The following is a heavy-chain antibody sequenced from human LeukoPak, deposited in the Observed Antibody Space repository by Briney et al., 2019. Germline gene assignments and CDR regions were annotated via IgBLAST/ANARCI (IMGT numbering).Heavy chain of an antibody. V-gene: IGHV4-31*03. Sequence: KPSQTLSLTCTVSGGSINSGGYYWSWIRQHPGKGLEWIGCMYYSGSTYYNPSLKSRVTISVDTSNNQFSLKLSSVTAADTAVYYCARGIDPAASDYWGQGTLVTVSS. D-gene: IGHD2-2*01. J-gene: IGHJ4*02. CDR3: ARGIDPAASDY. CDR1: GGSINSGGYY. CDR2: MYYSGST.